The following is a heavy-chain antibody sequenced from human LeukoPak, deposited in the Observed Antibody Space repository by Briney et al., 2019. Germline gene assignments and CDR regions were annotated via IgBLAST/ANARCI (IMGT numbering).Heavy chain of an antibody. CDR1: GYIFSNYG. J-gene: IGHJ5*02. Sequence: GASVKVSCKATGYIFSNYGISWVRQAPGHGLEWMGWISSGGSTNYAPKFQDRATMTTDTSTSTAYMELRSLRFDDTAVYYCARDFAWGSGGAPIDDNWLDPWGQGTLVTVSS. V-gene: IGHV1-18*01. D-gene: IGHD7-27*01. CDR2: ISSGGST. CDR3: ARDFAWGSGGAPIDDNWLDP.